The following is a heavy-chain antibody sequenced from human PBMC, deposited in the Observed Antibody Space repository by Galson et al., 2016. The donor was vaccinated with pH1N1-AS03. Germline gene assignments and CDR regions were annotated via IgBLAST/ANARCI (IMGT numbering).Heavy chain of an antibody. CDR1: GGSITRSGYS. D-gene: IGHD3-22*01. V-gene: IGHV4-39*07. Sequence: ETLSLTCNVSGGSITRSGYSWGWVRQPPGKGLEWIGSISYSGSTYYNPSLKRRVSMSVDTSKNPFSLKLRSVTAADTAVYYCAREDSSGYFLIDSWGQGTLVTVPS. J-gene: IGHJ4*02. CDR3: AREDSSGYFLIDS. CDR2: ISYSGST.